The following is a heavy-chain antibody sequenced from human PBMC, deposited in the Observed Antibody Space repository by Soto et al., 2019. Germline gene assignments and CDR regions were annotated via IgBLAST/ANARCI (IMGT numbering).Heavy chain of an antibody. CDR2: ISAYNGNT. J-gene: IGHJ4*02. CDR3: ASPNYYDRNDYYYIVDS. V-gene: IGHV1-18*01. CDR1: GYTFTSYT. Sequence: QVQLVQSGAEVKKPGASVKVSCKASGYTFTSYTIVWVRQAPGQGLEWMGWISAYNGNTNYAQNLHGRVSMTTDTPTSTAYKELRSLRSDDTAVYYCASPNYYDRNDYYYIVDSWGQGTLVTVSS. D-gene: IGHD3-22*01.